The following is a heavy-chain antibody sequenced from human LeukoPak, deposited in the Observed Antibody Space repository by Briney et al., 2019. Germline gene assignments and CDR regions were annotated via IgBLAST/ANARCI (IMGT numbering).Heavy chain of an antibody. Sequence: SETLSPTCTVSGGSISSYYWSWIRQPPGKGLEWIGYIYYSGSTNYNPSLKSRVTISVDTSKNQFSLKLSSVTAADTAVYYCARSAYYYDSNRGSYFDYWGQGTLVTVSS. V-gene: IGHV4-59*08. CDR2: IYYSGST. CDR1: GGSISSYY. D-gene: IGHD3-22*01. CDR3: ARSAYYYDSNRGSYFDY. J-gene: IGHJ4*02.